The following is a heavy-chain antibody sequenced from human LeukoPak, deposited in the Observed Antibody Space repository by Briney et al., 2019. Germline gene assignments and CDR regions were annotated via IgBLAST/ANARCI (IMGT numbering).Heavy chain of an antibody. CDR1: GFTFSDYY. CDR2: ISSSGSTI. V-gene: IGHV3-11*04. Sequence: GGSLRLSCAASGFTFSDYYMSWIRQAPGKGLEWVSYISSSGSTIYSADSVKGRFTSSRDNAENSLYLQMNSLRVEDTAIYYCVGPYSSGPPFDYWGQGTLVTVSS. D-gene: IGHD6-19*01. CDR3: VGPYSSGPPFDY. J-gene: IGHJ4*02.